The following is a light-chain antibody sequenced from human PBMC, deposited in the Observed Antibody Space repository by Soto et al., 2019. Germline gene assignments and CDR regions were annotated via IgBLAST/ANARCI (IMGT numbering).Light chain of an antibody. CDR1: QSVSSSY. V-gene: IGKV3-20*01. Sequence: EIVVTQSPGTLSLSPGERANLSCRASQSVSSSYLAWYQQKPGQAPRLLIYGASSRATGIPDRFSGSGSGTDFTLTISRLEPEDFAVYYCQQYGSSPCFGPGTKVDIK. J-gene: IGKJ3*01. CDR3: QQYGSSPC. CDR2: GAS.